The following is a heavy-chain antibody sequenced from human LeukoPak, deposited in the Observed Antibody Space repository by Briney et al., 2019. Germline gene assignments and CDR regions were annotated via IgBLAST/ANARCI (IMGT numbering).Heavy chain of an antibody. CDR1: GFTFSSYG. Sequence: GGSLRLSCAASGFTFSSYGMHWVRQAPGKGLEWVAVIWYDGSNKYYADSVKGRFTISRDNSKNTLYLQMNSLRAEDTAVYYCAKTYCGGDCYSLVGAFDIWGQGTMVTVSS. D-gene: IGHD2-21*02. J-gene: IGHJ3*02. CDR2: IWYDGSNK. CDR3: AKTYCGGDCYSLVGAFDI. V-gene: IGHV3-33*06.